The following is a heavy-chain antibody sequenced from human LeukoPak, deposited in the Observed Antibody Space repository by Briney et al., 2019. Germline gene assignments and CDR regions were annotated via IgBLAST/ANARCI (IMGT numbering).Heavy chain of an antibody. J-gene: IGHJ6*03. CDR2: MNPNSGNT. CDR1: GYTFTSYD. Sequence: VASVKVSCKASGYTFTSYDINWARQATGQGLEWMGWMNPNSGNTGYAQKFQGRVTITRNTSISTAYMELSSLRSEDTAVYYCATARSVDYYYYYMDVWGKGTTVTVSS. V-gene: IGHV1-8*03. D-gene: IGHD3-3*01. CDR3: ATARSVDYYYYYMDV.